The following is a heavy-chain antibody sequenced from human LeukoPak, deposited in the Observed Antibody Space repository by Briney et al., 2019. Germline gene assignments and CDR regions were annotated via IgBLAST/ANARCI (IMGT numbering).Heavy chain of an antibody. CDR3: AREFSS. J-gene: IGHJ5*02. CDR2: IHTSGST. Sequence: SETLSLTCTVSGDSSSTYYWSWIRQPAGKGLEWIGLIHTSGSTNYNPSLKSRVTMSIDTSKNQFSLKLSSVTAADTAVYYCAREFSSWGQGTLVTVSS. CDR1: GDSSSTYY. V-gene: IGHV4-4*07.